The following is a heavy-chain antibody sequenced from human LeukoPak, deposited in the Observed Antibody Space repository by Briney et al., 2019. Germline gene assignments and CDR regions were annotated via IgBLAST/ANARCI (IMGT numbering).Heavy chain of an antibody. Sequence: SVKVSCKASGGTFSSYTISWVRQAPGQGLEWMGRIIPILGIANYAQKFQGRVTITADKSTSTAYMELSSLRSEDTAVYYCARDWSYYDSSGYPHDWGQGTLVTVSS. CDR3: ARDWSYYDSSGYPHD. CDR1: GGTFSSYT. V-gene: IGHV1-69*04. CDR2: IIPILGIA. J-gene: IGHJ4*02. D-gene: IGHD3-22*01.